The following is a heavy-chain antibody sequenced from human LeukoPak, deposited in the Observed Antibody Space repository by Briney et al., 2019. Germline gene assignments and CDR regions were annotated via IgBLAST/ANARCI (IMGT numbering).Heavy chain of an antibody. CDR2: IYSGGST. D-gene: IGHD5-24*01. CDR3: AREFRDGYRDYYYFDY. Sequence: GGSLRLSCAASGFTVSSNYMSWVRQAPGKGLEWVSVIYSGGSTYYADSVKGRFTISRDNSKNTLYLQMNSLRAEDTAVYYCAREFRDGYRDYYYFDYWGQGTLVTVSS. CDR1: GFTVSSNY. J-gene: IGHJ4*02. V-gene: IGHV3-66*01.